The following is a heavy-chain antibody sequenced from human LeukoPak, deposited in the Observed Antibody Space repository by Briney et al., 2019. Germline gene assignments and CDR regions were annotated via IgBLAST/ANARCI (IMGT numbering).Heavy chain of an antibody. CDR3: ARRRVVPAARRGYFDY. CDR2: INHSGST. V-gene: IGHV4-39*07. Sequence: PSETLSLTCTVSGGSISSSSYYWGWIRQPPGKGLEWIGEINHSGSTNDNPSLKSRVTISVDTSKNRFSLKLSSVTAADTAVYYCARRRVVPAARRGYFDYWGQGTLVTVSS. J-gene: IGHJ4*02. D-gene: IGHD2-2*01. CDR1: GGSISSSSYY.